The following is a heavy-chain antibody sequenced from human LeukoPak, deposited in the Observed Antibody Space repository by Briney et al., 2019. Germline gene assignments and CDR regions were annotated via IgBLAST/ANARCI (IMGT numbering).Heavy chain of an antibody. J-gene: IGHJ6*03. CDR2: MNPNSGNT. D-gene: IGHD6-13*01. V-gene: IGHV1-8*01. Sequence: ASVKVSCKASGYTFTSYDINWVRQATGQGLEWMGWMNPNSGNTGYAQKFQGRVTMIRNTSISTAYMELSSLRSEDTAVYYCATRGAMAAAGTDYYMDVWGKGTTVTVSS. CDR1: GYTFTSYD. CDR3: ATRGAMAAAGTDYYMDV.